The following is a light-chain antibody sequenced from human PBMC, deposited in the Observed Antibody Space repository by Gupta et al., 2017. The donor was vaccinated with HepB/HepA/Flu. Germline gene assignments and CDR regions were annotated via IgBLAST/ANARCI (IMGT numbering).Light chain of an antibody. CDR3: CSYSGSFSSRV. Sequence: QSALTQPRSVSGSPGQSVTISCTGTSSDVGGYNYVSWYQQHPGKAPKFLIYDVTKRPSGVPDRFSCSKSGNTAFLTISERQADDEADYYCCSYSGSFSSRVFGTGTRVTVL. V-gene: IGLV2-11*01. CDR1: SSDVGGYNY. J-gene: IGLJ1*01. CDR2: DVT.